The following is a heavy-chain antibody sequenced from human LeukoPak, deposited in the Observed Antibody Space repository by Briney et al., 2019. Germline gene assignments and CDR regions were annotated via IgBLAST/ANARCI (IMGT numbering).Heavy chain of an antibody. CDR3: ARGYSSSWNYFDY. CDR2: VFDSGGT. Sequence: KPSETLSLTCTVSGGSISNYWWSWIRQPPGKGLEWIGYVFDSGGTNYNPSLKSRVTISVDTSKKQFSLKLSSVTAADTAVYYCARGYSSSWNYFDYWGSGNPGHRLL. V-gene: IGHV4-59*01. CDR1: GGSISNYW. J-gene: IGHJ4*02. D-gene: IGHD6-13*01.